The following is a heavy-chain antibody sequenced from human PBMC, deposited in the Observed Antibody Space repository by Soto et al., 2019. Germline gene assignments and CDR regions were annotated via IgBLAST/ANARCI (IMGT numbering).Heavy chain of an antibody. V-gene: IGHV3-30-3*01. Sequence: HPGGSLRLSCAASGFTFSSYAMHWVRQAPGKGLEWVAVISYDGSNKYYADSVKGRFTISRDNSKNTLYLQMNSLRAEDTAVYYCARDPGYSSSWYGSEDAFDIWGQGTMVTVSS. CDR3: ARDPGYSSSWYGSEDAFDI. CDR1: GFTFSSYA. D-gene: IGHD6-13*01. J-gene: IGHJ3*02. CDR2: ISYDGSNK.